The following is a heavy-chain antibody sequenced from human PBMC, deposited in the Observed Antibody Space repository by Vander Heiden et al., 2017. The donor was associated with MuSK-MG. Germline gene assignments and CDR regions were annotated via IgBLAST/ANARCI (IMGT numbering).Heavy chain of an antibody. CDR2: MYYTEST. CDR3: AGTPDPRALIDRFDP. J-gene: IGHJ5*02. V-gene: IGHV4-59*01. Sequence: QVQLQQSGPGLVKPSETLSLTCTVAGGSISSYYWSWIRQPPGQGLEGIAYMYYTESTYYNPSRKSRATISVDTSKNQVYLRLTSVTATETAVYYCAGTPDPRALIDRFDPWGQGTLVTVCS. D-gene: IGHD3-16*01. CDR1: GGSISSYY.